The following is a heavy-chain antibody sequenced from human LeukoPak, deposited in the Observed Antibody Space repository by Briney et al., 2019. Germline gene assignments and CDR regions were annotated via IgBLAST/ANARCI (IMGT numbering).Heavy chain of an antibody. CDR1: GSTFTHNF. D-gene: IGHD4-11*01. Sequence: ASVKVSCKSSGSTFTHNFMHWVRQAPGQGLERMGIINPSGDNTWYAQKFQGRVTMTRDMATSTDYMEVNSLRSEDTAVYYCAAVPYDYTHHGQMEGLWGQGTLVTVSS. J-gene: IGHJ4*02. CDR3: AAVPYDYTHHGQMEGL. CDR2: INPSGDNT. V-gene: IGHV1-46*01.